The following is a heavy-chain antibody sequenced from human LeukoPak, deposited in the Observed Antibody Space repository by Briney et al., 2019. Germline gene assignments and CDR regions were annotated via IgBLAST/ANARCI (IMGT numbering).Heavy chain of an antibody. CDR3: ARVGRLHASTELGAFDI. V-gene: IGHV4-30-2*01. CDR1: GGSLSSGGYY. CDR2: IYHSGST. D-gene: IGHD3-16*01. Sequence: SQTLSLTCTVSGGSLSSGGYYWSWIRQPPGKGLEWIGCIYHSGSTYYNPSLKSRVTISVDRSKNQFSLKLSSVTAADTAVYYCARVGRLHASTELGAFDIWGQGTMVTVSS. J-gene: IGHJ3*02.